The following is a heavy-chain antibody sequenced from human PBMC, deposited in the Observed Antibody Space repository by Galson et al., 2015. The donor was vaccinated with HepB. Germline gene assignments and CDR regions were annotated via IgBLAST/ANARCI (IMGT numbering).Heavy chain of an antibody. D-gene: IGHD3-22*01. Sequence: SLRLSCAASGFTFSGSAMHWVRQASGKGLEWVGRIRSKANSYATAYAASVKGRFTISRDDSKNTAYLQMNSLKTEDTAVYYCTRQDPDYYDSSVDYWGQRTLVTVSS. J-gene: IGHJ4*02. CDR2: IRSKANSYAT. CDR1: GFTFSGSA. V-gene: IGHV3-73*01. CDR3: TRQDPDYYDSSVDY.